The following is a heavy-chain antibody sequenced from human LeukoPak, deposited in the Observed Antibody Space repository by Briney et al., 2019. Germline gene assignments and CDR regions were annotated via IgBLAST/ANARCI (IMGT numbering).Heavy chain of an antibody. CDR3: AKDRFGSGNAFDF. Sequence: GGSLRLSCAASGFTFSSSGMHWVRQAPGKGLEWVAFIQYDGGNKFYADSVKGRFTISRDNSKNTVYLEMNSLRVEDTALYYCAKDRFGSGNAFDFWGQGTVIIVSS. J-gene: IGHJ3*01. CDR1: GFTFSSSG. CDR2: IQYDGGNK. D-gene: IGHD3-10*01. V-gene: IGHV3-30*02.